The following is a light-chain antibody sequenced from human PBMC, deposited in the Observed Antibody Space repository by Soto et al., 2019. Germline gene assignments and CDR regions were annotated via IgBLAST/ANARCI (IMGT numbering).Light chain of an antibody. J-gene: IGKJ4*01. V-gene: IGKV3D-15*01. CDR2: GAS. CDR1: QSVGSN. CDR3: QQYNNWVT. Sequence: EIVMTQSPDTLSLSPGERATLSCRASQSVGSNLAWYQQKPGQAPRLLIYGASTRATGIPARFSGSGSGTEFTLTISSMPSEDFAVDYCQQYNNWVTFGGGTKVDIK.